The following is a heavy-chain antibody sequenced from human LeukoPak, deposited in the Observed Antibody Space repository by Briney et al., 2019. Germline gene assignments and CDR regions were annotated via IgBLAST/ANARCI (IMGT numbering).Heavy chain of an antibody. CDR2: INPNSGGT. V-gene: IGHV1-2*02. D-gene: IGHD3-22*01. CDR1: GYTFTGYY. J-gene: IGHJ4*02. Sequence: ASVKVSCKASGYTFTGYYMHWVRQAPGQGLEWMGWINPNSGGTNYAQKFQGRVTMTRDTFISTAYMELSRLRSDDTAVYYCARDSSGPNYYLDYWGQGTLVTVSS. CDR3: ARDSSGPNYYLDY.